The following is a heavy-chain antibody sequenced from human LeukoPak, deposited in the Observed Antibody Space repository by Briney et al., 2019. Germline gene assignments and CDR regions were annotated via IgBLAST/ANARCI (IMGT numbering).Heavy chain of an antibody. CDR2: ISGSGGST. D-gene: IGHD3-22*01. CDR1: GFAFSSYA. V-gene: IGHV3-23*01. J-gene: IGHJ4*02. Sequence: PGGSLRLSCAASGFAFSSYAMTWVRQAPGKGLEWVSAISGSGGSTYYADSVKGRFTISRDNSMNTLSLQMNSLRAEDTAIYFCAKRAVVDRYYFDYWGQGTLVTVSS. CDR3: AKRAVVDRYYFDY.